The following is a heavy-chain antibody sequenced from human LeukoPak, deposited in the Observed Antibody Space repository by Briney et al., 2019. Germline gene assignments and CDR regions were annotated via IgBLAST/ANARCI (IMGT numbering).Heavy chain of an antibody. CDR1: VFTFNSYS. D-gene: IGHD6-6*01. V-gene: IGHV3-21*01. CDR2: ISSSSSYI. Sequence: SGGSLRLSCAASVFTFNSYSMNWLRQAPGRGLEGVSSISSSSSYIYYADSVKGRFTISRDNAKNSLYLQMNSLGADDTAVSYCSRRRYSSSFRFFLWTPALAYWGQGTLVTVSS. CDR3: SRRRYSSSFRFFLWTPALAY. J-gene: IGHJ4*02.